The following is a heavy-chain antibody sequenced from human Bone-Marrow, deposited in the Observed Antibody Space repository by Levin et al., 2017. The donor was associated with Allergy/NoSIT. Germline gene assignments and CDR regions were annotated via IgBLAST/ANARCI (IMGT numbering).Heavy chain of an antibody. CDR1: GASISTYH. CDR3: VKHVYPDGSPFDS. D-gene: IGHD3-10*01. CDR2: FYYSGST. Sequence: SQTLSLTCSVSGASISTYHWGWVRQPPGKGLEWIGHFYYSGSTNYNPSPNGRVTFSVDTSKNRFSLTLTSVTAADTAVYYCVKHVYPDGSPFDSWGLGSLVTVSS. V-gene: IGHV4-59*08. J-gene: IGHJ4*02.